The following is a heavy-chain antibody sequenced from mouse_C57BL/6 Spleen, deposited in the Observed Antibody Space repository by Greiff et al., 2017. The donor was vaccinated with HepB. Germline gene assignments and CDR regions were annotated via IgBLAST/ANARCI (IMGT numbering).Heavy chain of an antibody. D-gene: IGHD4-1*01. Sequence: VQLQQSGPELVKPGASVKISCQASGYTFTDYYMNWVKQSHGKSLEWIGDINPNNGGTSYNQKFKGKATLTVDISSSTAYMELRSLTSEDSAVYYCARSLTGKGDFDYWGKGTNRTVTS. CDR2: INPNNGGT. J-gene: IGHJ2*01. V-gene: IGHV1-26*01. CDR1: GYTFTDYY. CDR3: ARSLTGKGDFDY.